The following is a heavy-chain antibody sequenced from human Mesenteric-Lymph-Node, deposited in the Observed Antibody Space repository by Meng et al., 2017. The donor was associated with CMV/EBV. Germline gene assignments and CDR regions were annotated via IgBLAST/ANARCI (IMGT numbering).Heavy chain of an antibody. CDR3: ARDWGDCSSTSCDAYYYYGMDV. Sequence: GESLKISCVASGFTFSSYWMHWVRQAPGKGLVWVSRLNNDGNNADYADSVKGRFTISRDNARNTLFLQMNSLRAEDTAVYYCARDWGDCSSTSCDAYYYYGMDVWGQGTTVTVSS. CDR2: LNNDGNNA. D-gene: IGHD2-2*01. V-gene: IGHV3-74*01. CDR1: GFTFSSYW. J-gene: IGHJ6*02.